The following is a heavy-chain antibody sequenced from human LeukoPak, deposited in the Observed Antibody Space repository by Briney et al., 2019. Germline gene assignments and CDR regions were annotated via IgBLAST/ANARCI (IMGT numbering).Heavy chain of an antibody. D-gene: IGHD3-10*01. Sequence: GGSLRLSCAASGFTFSDYYMSWIRQAPVKGLEWVSYISSSGGTIYYADSVKGRFTISRDNAKNTLYLQMNSLRAEDTAVYYCAKSGPDTYYYGSGSYNYWGQGTLVTVSS. CDR3: AKSGPDTYYYGSGSYNY. CDR1: GFTFSDYY. CDR2: ISSSGGTI. J-gene: IGHJ4*02. V-gene: IGHV3-11*01.